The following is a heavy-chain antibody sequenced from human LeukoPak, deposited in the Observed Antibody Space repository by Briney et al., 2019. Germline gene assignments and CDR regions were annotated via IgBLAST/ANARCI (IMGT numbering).Heavy chain of an antibody. D-gene: IGHD3-16*01. CDR3: ARGAESPHY. Sequence: PSETLSLTCTVSGGSISSGDYYWSWIRQPPGKGLEWIGYIYYSGSTYYNPSLKSRVTISVDTSMKQFSLNLISVTAADTAVYYCARGAESPHYWGQGTLVTVSS. V-gene: IGHV4-30-4*08. CDR2: IYYSGST. J-gene: IGHJ4*02. CDR1: GGSISSGDYY.